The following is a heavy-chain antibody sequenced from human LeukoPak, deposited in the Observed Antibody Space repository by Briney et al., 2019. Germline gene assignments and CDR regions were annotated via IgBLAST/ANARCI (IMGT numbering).Heavy chain of an antibody. CDR2: IYHSGST. Sequence: SETLSLTCAVSGGSISSGGYSWSSIRQPPGKSLEWIGYIYHSGSTYYNPSVKSRVTISVDRSKNQFSLKLNSVTAADTAVYYCARVSSGRIDYWGQGTLVTVSS. D-gene: IGHD3-10*01. CDR3: ARVSSGRIDY. J-gene: IGHJ4*02. V-gene: IGHV4-30-2*01. CDR1: GGSISSGGYS.